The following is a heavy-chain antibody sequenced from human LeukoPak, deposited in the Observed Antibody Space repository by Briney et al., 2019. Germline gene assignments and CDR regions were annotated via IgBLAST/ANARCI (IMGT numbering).Heavy chain of an antibody. CDR3: VREPTWILDY. V-gene: IGHV3-21*01. CDR2: ISNSGHYI. J-gene: IGHJ4*02. CDR1: GFSFNDYS. Sequence: GGSLRLSCAASGFSFNDYSMNWVRQAPGKGLEWGSSISNSGHYIYNADSVRGRFTISRDVTRNSLYLQMNSLRAEDTAVYYCVREPTWILDYWGQGPLVTVSS. D-gene: IGHD5-18*01.